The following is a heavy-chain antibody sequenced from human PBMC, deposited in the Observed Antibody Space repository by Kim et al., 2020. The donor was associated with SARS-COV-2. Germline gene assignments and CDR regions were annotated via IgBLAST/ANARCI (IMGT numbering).Heavy chain of an antibody. CDR1: GFIFSSYA. V-gene: IGHV3-23*01. J-gene: IGHJ6*02. CDR2: VSPNGGAT. D-gene: IGHD3-10*01. CDR3: SKGAGYSGSGTYLVMDV. Sequence: LSLTCAASGFIFSSYAMNWVRQAPGKGLEWVSTVSPNGGATYYTDSVMGRFTISRDNSKNTLYLQIDSLRAEDTARYYCSKGAGYSGSGTYLVMDVWGQGTTVTVSS.